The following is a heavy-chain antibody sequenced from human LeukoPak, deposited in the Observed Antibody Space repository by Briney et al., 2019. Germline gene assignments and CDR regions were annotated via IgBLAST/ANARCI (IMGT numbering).Heavy chain of an antibody. CDR3: ARGRWFDP. CDR2: ICNGRTT. J-gene: IGHJ5*02. V-gene: IGHV4-39*07. Sequence: SETLSLTCTVSGDAISSIIYYWAWIRQPPGKGLEWIGSICNGRTTYYNPSLKGRVTMSIDTSKNQFSLKLTSVTAADTAVYYCARGRWFDPWGQGTLVTVSS. CDR1: GDAISSIIYY.